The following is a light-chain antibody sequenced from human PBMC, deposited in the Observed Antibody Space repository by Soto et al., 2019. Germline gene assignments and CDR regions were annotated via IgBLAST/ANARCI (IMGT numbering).Light chain of an antibody. J-gene: IGKJ1*01. CDR2: RAS. CDR3: QQYNGYPWT. V-gene: IGKV1-5*03. CDR1: QSIGSW. Sequence: DIQMTQSPSTLSASVGDRVTITCRASQSIGSWLAWYQQRPGKAPNLLIYRASSLESGVPSRFSGSGSGTEFTLTISSLQPDDLATYYCQQYNGYPWTFGQGTKVEIK.